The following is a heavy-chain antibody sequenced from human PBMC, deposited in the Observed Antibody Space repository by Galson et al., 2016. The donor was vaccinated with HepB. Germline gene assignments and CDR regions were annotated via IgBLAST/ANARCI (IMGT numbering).Heavy chain of an antibody. D-gene: IGHD3-22*01. V-gene: IGHV4-31*02. J-gene: IGHJ3*02. CDR3: ARWSSGPDRIDAFDI. Sequence: IRSSCYYWSWIRQHPGKGLEWIGYIYDSGSPYYSGSTYYKPSLRSRVSISIDMSKNQFSLTLSSVTAADTAVYYCARWSSGPDRIDAFDIWGQGTMVTVYS. CDR1: IRSSCYY. CDR2: IYDSGSPYYSGST.